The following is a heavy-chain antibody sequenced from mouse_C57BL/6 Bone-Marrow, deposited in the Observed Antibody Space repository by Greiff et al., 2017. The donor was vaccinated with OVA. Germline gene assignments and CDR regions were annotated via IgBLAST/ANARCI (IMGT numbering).Heavy chain of an antibody. CDR1: GYTFTSYW. CDR3: TRARYSNLYYYAMDY. D-gene: IGHD2-5*01. CDR2: IYPGNSDT. Sequence: EVQLQQSGTVLARPGASVKMSCKTSGYTFTSYWMHWVKQRPGQGLEWIGAIYPGNSDTSYNQKFKGKAKLTAVTSASTAYMELSSLTNEDSAVYYCTRARYSNLYYYAMDYWGQGTSVTVSS. J-gene: IGHJ4*01. V-gene: IGHV1-5*01.